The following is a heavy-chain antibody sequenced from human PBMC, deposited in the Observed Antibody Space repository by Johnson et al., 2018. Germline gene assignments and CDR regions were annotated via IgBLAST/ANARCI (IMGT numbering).Heavy chain of an antibody. CDR3: AKDIQRGRYTGWGAFDI. V-gene: IGHV3-9*01. D-gene: IGHD5-12*01. J-gene: IGHJ3*02. CDR2: INWNSGNI. CDR1: GFIFDDSA. Sequence: VQLVESGGGLVQPGRSLRLSCAASGFIFDDSAMHWVRQVPGRGLEWVSGINWNSGNIGYADSVKGRFTISRDNAKNSLHLQMNSLRAEDTALYYCAKDIQRGRYTGWGAFDIWGPGAMVTVSS.